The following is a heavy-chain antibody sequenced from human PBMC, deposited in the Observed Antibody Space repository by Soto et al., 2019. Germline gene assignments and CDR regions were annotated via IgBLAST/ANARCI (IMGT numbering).Heavy chain of an antibody. Sequence: PSETLSLTCTVSGGSMNSYYWSWIRLPPGKGLEWIGYIHHSGSTNYSPSLKSRVTISVDTSKDQFSLKLRSVTAADTAVYFCARWLGNIFDDWGPGTLVTVS. CDR2: IHHSGST. CDR1: GGSMNSYY. V-gene: IGHV4-59*01. J-gene: IGHJ4*02. D-gene: IGHD5-12*01. CDR3: ARWLGNIFDD.